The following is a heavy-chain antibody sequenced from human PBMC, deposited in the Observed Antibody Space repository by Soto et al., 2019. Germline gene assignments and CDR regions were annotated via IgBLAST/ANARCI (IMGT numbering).Heavy chain of an antibody. V-gene: IGHV4-34*01. CDR3: ARGHRGLNSYGFDY. CDR2: INHSGST. Sequence: SETLSLTCAVYGGSFSGYYWSWIRQPPGKGLEWIGEINHSGSTNYNPSLKSRVTISVDTSKNQFSLKLSSVTAADTAVYYCARGHRGLNSYGFDYWGQGTLVTVSS. D-gene: IGHD5-18*01. CDR1: GGSFSGYY. J-gene: IGHJ4*02.